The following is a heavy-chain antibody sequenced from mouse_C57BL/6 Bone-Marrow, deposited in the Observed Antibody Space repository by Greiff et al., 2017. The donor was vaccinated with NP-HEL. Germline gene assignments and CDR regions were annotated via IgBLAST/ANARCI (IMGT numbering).Heavy chain of an antibody. J-gene: IGHJ4*01. D-gene: IGHD1-1*01. CDR1: GYTFTTYP. CDR2: FHPYNDDT. CDR3: ARGGSSSHHYYAVDY. V-gene: IGHV1-47*01. Sequence: QVQLQQSGAELVKPGASVKMSCKASGYTFTTYPIEWMKQNHGKSLEWIGNFHPYNDDTKYNEKFKGKATLTVEKSSSTAYLELSRLTSDDSAVYYCARGGSSSHHYYAVDYWGQGTSVTVSS.